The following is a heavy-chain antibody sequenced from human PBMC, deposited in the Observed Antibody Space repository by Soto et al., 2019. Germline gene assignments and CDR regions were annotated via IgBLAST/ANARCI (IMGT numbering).Heavy chain of an antibody. D-gene: IGHD2-21*01. J-gene: IGHJ4*02. CDR3: ARQDVFRFDY. CDR1: GGSISSSSYY. V-gene: IGHV4-39*01. CDR2: IYYSGST. Sequence: QLQLQELGPGLVKPSETLSLTCTVSGGSISSSSYYWGWIRQPPGKGLEWIGSIYYSGSTYYNPSLKSRVTISVDTSKNQFSLKLSSVTAADTAVYYCARQDVFRFDYWGQGTLVTVSS.